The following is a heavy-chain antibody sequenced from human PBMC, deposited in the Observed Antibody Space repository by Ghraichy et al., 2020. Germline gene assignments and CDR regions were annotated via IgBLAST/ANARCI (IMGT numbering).Heavy chain of an antibody. CDR2: IYTSGST. D-gene: IGHD3-3*01. V-gene: IGHV4-61*02. CDR1: GGSISSGGYY. J-gene: IGHJ4*02. Sequence: SETLSLTCTVSGGSISSGGYYWSWIRQPAGKGLEWIGRIYTSGSTNYNPSLKSRVTISVDTSKNQFSLKLSSVTAADTAVYYCARGKGSDFWSGYFHDYWGQGTLVTVSS. CDR3: ARGKGSDFWSGYFHDY.